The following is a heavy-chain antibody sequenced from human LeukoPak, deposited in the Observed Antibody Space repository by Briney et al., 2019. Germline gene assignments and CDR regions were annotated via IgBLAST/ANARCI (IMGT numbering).Heavy chain of an antibody. CDR1: EFSVGSNY. Sequence: GGSLRLSCAASEFSVGSNYMTWVRQAPGKGLEWVAFIRYDGSNKYYADSVKGRFTISRDNSKNTLYLQMNSLRAEDTAVYYCAKDGRITMVRGARGNWFDPWGQGTLVTVSS. CDR3: AKDGRITMVRGARGNWFDP. V-gene: IGHV3-30*02. CDR2: IRYDGSNK. D-gene: IGHD3-10*01. J-gene: IGHJ5*02.